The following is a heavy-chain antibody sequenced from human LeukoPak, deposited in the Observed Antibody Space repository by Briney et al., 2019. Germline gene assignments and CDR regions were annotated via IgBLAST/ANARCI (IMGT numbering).Heavy chain of an antibody. D-gene: IGHD4-11*01. CDR2: IYYSGST. V-gene: IGHV4-59*01. Sequence: SETLSLTCTVSGGSISSYYWSWVRQPPGKGLEWIGYIYYSGSTNYNPSLKSRVTISVDTSNNQFSLKLSSVTAADTAVYYWGRDRMGIQYGCFDPWAREPWSPSPQ. J-gene: IGHJ5*02. CDR3: GRDRMGIQYGCFDP. CDR1: GGSISSYY.